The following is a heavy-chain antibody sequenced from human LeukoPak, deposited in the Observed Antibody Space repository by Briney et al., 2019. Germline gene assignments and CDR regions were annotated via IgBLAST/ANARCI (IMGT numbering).Heavy chain of an antibody. CDR1: GGSISSYY. CDR2: IYTSGST. J-gene: IGHJ6*03. D-gene: IGHD2-2*01. CDR3: AREGVVPAAPLGSDRYYYYYYMDV. V-gene: IGHV4-4*07. Sequence: SETLSLTCTVSGGSISSYYWNWIRQPAGKGLEWIGRIYTSGSTNYNPSLKSRVTMSVDTSKNQFSLKLSSVTAADTAVYYCAREGVVPAAPLGSDRYYYYYYMDVWGKGTTVTVSS.